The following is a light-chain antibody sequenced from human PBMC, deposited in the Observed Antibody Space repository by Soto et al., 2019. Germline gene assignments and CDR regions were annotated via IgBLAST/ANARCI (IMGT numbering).Light chain of an antibody. CDR1: RRAVGSFNL. V-gene: IGLV2-23*01. CDR2: EGT. CDR3: CSYAGRNTGV. J-gene: IGLJ3*02. Sequence: QSALTQPASVSGSPGQSITISCAAPRRAVGSFNLVSWYQQRPGKAPQLMIYEGTRRPSGVSNRFSGSTSADTASLTISGLQAEDEADYYCCSYAGRNTGVFGGGTKLTVL.